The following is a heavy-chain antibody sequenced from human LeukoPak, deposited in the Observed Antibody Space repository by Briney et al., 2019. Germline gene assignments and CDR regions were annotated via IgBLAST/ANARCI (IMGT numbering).Heavy chain of an antibody. J-gene: IGHJ3*02. CDR3: AKDFIGRPGGAFDI. V-gene: IGHV3-9*03. D-gene: IGHD3/OR15-3a*01. CDR1: GFTFDDYA. CDR2: ISWNSGSI. Sequence: PGGSLRLSCAASGFTFDDYAMHWVRQAPGKGLEWVSGISWNSGSIGYADSVKGRFTISRDNAKNSLYLQMNSLRAEDMALYYCAKDFIGRPGGAFDIWGQGTMVTVSS.